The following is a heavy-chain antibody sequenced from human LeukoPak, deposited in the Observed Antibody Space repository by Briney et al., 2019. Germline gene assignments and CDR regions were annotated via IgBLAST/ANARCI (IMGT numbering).Heavy chain of an antibody. V-gene: IGHV3-23*01. D-gene: IGHD2-15*01. Sequence: GGSLRLSCVASGFIFSNYAMSWVRQAPGKGLEWVSGITGSGSSTYYADSVKGRFTISRDNSKNTLYLQMNSLRAEDTAVYYCAKGGLTMVVWGQGTLVTVSS. CDR2: ITGSGSST. CDR3: AKGGLTMVV. J-gene: IGHJ4*02. CDR1: GFIFSNYA.